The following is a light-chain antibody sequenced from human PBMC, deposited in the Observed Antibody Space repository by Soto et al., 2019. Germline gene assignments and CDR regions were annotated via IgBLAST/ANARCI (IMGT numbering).Light chain of an antibody. CDR3: SSFTSSGTQV. Sequence: QSALTQPASVSGSPGQSITISCTGTSSDVGGYNYVSWYQQHPGKAPKLMIYEVSNRPSGLSNRFSGSKSGNTASLTISGLHAEDEADYYCSSFTSSGTQVFGTGTKVTVL. CDR1: SSDVGGYNY. V-gene: IGLV2-14*01. CDR2: EVS. J-gene: IGLJ1*01.